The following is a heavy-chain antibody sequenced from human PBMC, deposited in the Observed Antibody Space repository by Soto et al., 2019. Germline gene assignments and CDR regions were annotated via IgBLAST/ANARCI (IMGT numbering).Heavy chain of an antibody. D-gene: IGHD6-6*01. V-gene: IGHV1-8*01. Sequence: ASVKVSCKASGYTFTSYDINWVRQATGQGLEWMGWMNPNSGNTGYALKFQGRVTMTRNTSISTAYMELSSLRSEDTAVYYCARGAFIAARHPPGGYYYGMDVWGQGTTVTVSS. CDR2: MNPNSGNT. J-gene: IGHJ6*02. CDR1: GYTFTSYD. CDR3: ARGAFIAARHPPGGYYYGMDV.